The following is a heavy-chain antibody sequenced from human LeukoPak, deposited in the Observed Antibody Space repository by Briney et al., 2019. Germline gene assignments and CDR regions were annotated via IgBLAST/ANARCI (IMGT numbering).Heavy chain of an antibody. CDR3: ASTYYYGSGSYYNVPLDY. D-gene: IGHD3-10*01. CDR1: GGTFSNFA. CDR2: IIPIFGTA. Sequence: SVKVSCKTSGGTFSNFAINWVRQAPGQGLEWMGGIIPIFGTANYAQKFQGRVTITADESTSTAYMELSSLRSEDTAVYYCASTYYYGSGSYYNVPLDYWGQGTLVTVSS. J-gene: IGHJ4*02. V-gene: IGHV1-69*13.